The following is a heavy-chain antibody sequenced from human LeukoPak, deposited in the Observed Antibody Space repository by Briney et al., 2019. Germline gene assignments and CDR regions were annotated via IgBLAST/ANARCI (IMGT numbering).Heavy chain of an antibody. Sequence: GGSLRLSCAASGFTFDDYAIHWVRQAPGKGLEWVAVISSDGSNADSVKGRFTISRDNAKNSLYLQMSSLRAEDTAVYYCARERYSTIQNDGLDIWGQGSMVSVSS. CDR3: ARERYSTIQNDGLDI. CDR1: GFTFDDYA. J-gene: IGHJ3*02. CDR2: ISSDGSN. D-gene: IGHD1-26*01. V-gene: IGHV3-30*03.